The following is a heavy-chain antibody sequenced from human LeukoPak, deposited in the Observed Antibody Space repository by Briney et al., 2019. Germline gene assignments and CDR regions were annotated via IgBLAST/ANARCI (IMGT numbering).Heavy chain of an antibody. J-gene: IGHJ4*02. D-gene: IGHD1-7*01. V-gene: IGHV4-39*01. CDR2: IYYSGST. CDR3: ARRATSGNYQMLHFDS. Sequence: ASETLSLTCTVSGGSISSSSYSWGWIRQPPGKGLEWIGSIYYSGSTYYNPSLKSRVTISVDTSKNQFSLTLSSVTAADTAIYYCARRATSGNYQMLHFDSWGQGILVTVSS. CDR1: GGSISSSSYS.